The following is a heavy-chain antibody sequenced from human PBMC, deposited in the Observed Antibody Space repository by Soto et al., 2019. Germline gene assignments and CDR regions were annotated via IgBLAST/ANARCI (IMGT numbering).Heavy chain of an antibody. CDR1: GFTVSSNY. J-gene: IGHJ3*02. CDR3: AREGFPAVAGNAFDI. V-gene: IGHV3-53*04. CDR2: IYSGGST. D-gene: IGHD6-19*01. Sequence: GGSLRLSCAASGFTVSSNYMSWVRQAPGKGLEWVSVIYSGGSTYYADSVKGRFTISRHNSKNTLYLQMNSLRAEDTAVYYCAREGFPAVAGNAFDIWGQGTMVTVSS.